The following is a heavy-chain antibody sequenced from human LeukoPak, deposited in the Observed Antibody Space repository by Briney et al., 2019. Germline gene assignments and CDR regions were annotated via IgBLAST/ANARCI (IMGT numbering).Heavy chain of an antibody. CDR3: AKDWGAYYDSSGFYSGDFDY. Sequence: PGGCLRLSCAASGFTFDDYAMHWVRQAPGKGLEWVSLISGDGGSTYYADSVKGRFTISRDNSKNSLYLQMNSLRTEDTALYYCAKDWGAYYDSSGFYSGDFDYWGQGTLVTVSS. CDR2: ISGDGGST. J-gene: IGHJ4*02. CDR1: GFTFDDYA. D-gene: IGHD3-22*01. V-gene: IGHV3-43*02.